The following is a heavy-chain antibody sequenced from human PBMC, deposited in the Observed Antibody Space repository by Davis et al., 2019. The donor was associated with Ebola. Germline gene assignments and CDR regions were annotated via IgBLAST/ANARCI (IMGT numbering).Heavy chain of an antibody. CDR3: ASSLGSSSWYYFDY. CDR1: GYTFTGYY. Sequence: ASVKVSCKASGYTFTGYYIHWVRQAPGQGLEWMGRISPNSGGTNYAQKLQGRVTMTTDTSTSTAYMELRSLRSDDTAVYYCASSLGSSSWYYFDYWGQGTLVTVSS. D-gene: IGHD6-13*01. J-gene: IGHJ4*02. CDR2: ISPNSGGT. V-gene: IGHV1-2*06.